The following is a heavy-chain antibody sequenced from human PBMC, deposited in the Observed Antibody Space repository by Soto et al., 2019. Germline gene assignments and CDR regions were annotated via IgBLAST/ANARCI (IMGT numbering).Heavy chain of an antibody. CDR2: ISYDGSNK. V-gene: IGHV3-30*18. CDR1: GFTFSSYG. J-gene: IGHJ4*02. CDR3: AKDGGSSSSGGIDY. D-gene: IGHD6-6*01. Sequence: QVQLVESGGGVVQPGRSLRLSCAASGFTFSSYGMHWVRQAPGKGLEWVAVISYDGSNKYYADSVKGRFTISRDNSKNTLYLQMNSLRAEDTAVYYCAKDGGSSSSGGIDYWGQGTLVTVSS.